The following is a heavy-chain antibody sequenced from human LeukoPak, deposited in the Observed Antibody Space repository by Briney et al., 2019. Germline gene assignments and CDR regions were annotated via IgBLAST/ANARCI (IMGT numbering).Heavy chain of an antibody. V-gene: IGHV3-23*01. CDR2: ISGSGDST. CDR1: GFTFSSYA. J-gene: IGHJ4*02. CDR3: TTDGRWQWLPNIDY. Sequence: GGSLRLSCAASGFTFSSYAMSWVRQAPGKGLEWVSAISGSGDSTYYGDSVKGRFTISRDNSKNTLYLQMNSLKTEDTAVYYCTTDGRWQWLPNIDYWGQGTLVTVSS. D-gene: IGHD6-19*01.